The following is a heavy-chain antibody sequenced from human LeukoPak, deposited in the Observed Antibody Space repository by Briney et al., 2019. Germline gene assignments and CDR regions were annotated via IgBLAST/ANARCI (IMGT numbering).Heavy chain of an antibody. CDR1: GYTFTSYY. D-gene: IGHD3-22*01. V-gene: IGHV1-2*02. CDR3: ARDQYYDSSGYYYGDAFDI. J-gene: IGHJ3*02. CDR2: INPNSGGT. Sequence: GASVKVSCKASGYTFTSYYMHWVRQAPGQGLEWMGWINPNSGGTNYAQKFQGRVTMTRDTSISTAYMELSRLRSDDTAVYYCARDQYYDSSGYYYGDAFDIWGQGTMVTVSS.